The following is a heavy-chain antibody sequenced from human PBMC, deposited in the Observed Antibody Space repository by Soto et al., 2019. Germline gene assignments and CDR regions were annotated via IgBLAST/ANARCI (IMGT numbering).Heavy chain of an antibody. D-gene: IGHD1-26*01. CDR1: GGSFSGYY. CDR3: ARSGNLWELLGWFDP. V-gene: IGHV4-34*01. CDR2: INHSGSA. Sequence: LSLTCAVYGGSFSGYYWSWIRQPPGKGLEWIGEINHSGSANYNPSLKSRVTISVDTSKNQFSLKLSSVTAADTAVYYCARSGNLWELLGWFDPWGQGTLVTVSS. J-gene: IGHJ5*02.